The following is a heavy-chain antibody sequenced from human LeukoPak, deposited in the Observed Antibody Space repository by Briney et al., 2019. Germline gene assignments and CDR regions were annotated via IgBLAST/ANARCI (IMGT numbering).Heavy chain of an antibody. Sequence: PSETLSLNCTVSGGSISSGSYYWSWIRQPAGKGLQWIGRIYTSGSTNYNPSLKSRVTISVDTSKNQFSLKLSSVTAADTAVYYCARDLLIAAAGIYYMDVWGKGTTVTVSS. D-gene: IGHD6-13*01. CDR3: ARDLLIAAAGIYYMDV. CDR1: GGSISSGSYY. V-gene: IGHV4-61*02. CDR2: IYTSGST. J-gene: IGHJ6*03.